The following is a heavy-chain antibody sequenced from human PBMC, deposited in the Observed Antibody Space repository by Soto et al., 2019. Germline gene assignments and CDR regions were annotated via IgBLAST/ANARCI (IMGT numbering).Heavy chain of an antibody. J-gene: IGHJ4*02. CDR1: GFTFSSYN. CDR2: ISRSGDRT. Sequence: EVQLVECGEGLVQPGRSLRLSCAASGFTFSSYNIHWIRQAPGKGLEFVSAISRSGDRTYYADSVKGRFTITRDNSKNTVWLQMGSLRAEDMAVYYCARARCSSGQCYYFDYWGRGALVSVSS. D-gene: IGHD2-15*01. V-gene: IGHV3-64*02. CDR3: ARARCSSGQCYYFDY.